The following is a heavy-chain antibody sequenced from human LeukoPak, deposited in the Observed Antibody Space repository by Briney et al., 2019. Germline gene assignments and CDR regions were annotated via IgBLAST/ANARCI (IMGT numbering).Heavy chain of an antibody. J-gene: IGHJ3*02. CDR2: ISYDGSNK. V-gene: IGHV3-30*19. Sequence: PGGSLRLSCAVSGFTFRNAGMHWVRQAPGKGLEWVAVISYDGSNKYYADSVKGRFTISRDNSKNTLYLQMNSLRAEDTAVYYCARAATYDFWSGYSNDAFDIWGQGTMVTVSS. D-gene: IGHD3-3*01. CDR1: GFTFRNAG. CDR3: ARAATYDFWSGYSNDAFDI.